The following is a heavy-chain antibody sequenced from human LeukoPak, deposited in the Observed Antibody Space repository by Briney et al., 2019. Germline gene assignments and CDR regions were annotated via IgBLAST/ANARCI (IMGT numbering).Heavy chain of an antibody. CDR3: VRDRWPGLGDF. CDR2: VYSGGLT. Sequence: GGSVRLSCAASGFFVSENYMSWVRQEPGNWRECVSTVYSGGLTFYADPVKGRFTISRDNSKNTLYLQMSSLRAEDTAVYYCVRDRWPGLGDFWGQGTTVTVSS. CDR1: GFFVSENY. J-gene: IGHJ6*02. D-gene: IGHD6-19*01. V-gene: IGHV3-66*01.